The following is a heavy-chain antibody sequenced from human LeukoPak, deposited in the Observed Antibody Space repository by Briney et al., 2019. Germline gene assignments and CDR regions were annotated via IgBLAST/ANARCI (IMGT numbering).Heavy chain of an antibody. CDR3: ASGVTDSSGYYGWFDP. CDR2: IIPIFGTA. Sequence: SVKVSCKASGGTFSSYAISWVRQAPGQGLEWMGGIIPIFGTANYAQKFQGRLTITTDESTSTAYMELSSLRSEDTAVYYCASGVTDSSGYYGWFDPWGQGTLVTVSS. V-gene: IGHV1-69*05. J-gene: IGHJ5*02. D-gene: IGHD3-22*01. CDR1: GGTFSSYA.